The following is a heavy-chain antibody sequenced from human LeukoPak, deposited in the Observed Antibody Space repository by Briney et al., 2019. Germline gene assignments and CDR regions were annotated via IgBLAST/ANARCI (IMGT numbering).Heavy chain of an antibody. CDR2: ISAHNGNT. D-gene: IGHD3-16*01. Sequence: GASVKVSCKASGYSFTNYGISWVRQAPGQGLEWMGWISAHNGNTNYAQKLQGIVTMITDTCTSTAYMELRTLRSDDTAVYYCARDHSYASRGGSFDYWGQGTLVTVSS. V-gene: IGHV1-18*01. CDR1: GYSFTNYG. J-gene: IGHJ4*02. CDR3: ARDHSYASRGGSFDY.